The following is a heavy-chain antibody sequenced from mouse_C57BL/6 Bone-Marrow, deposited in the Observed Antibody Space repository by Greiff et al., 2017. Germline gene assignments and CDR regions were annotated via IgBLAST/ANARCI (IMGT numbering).Heavy chain of an antibody. D-gene: IGHD1-1*01. J-gene: IGHJ3*01. CDR1: GYTFTDYE. CDR3: TRWDYGSSWAY. CDR2: IDPETGGT. V-gene: IGHV1-15*01. Sequence: VKLMESGAELVRPGASVTLSCKASGYTFTDYEMHWVKQTPVHGLEWIGAIDPETGGTAYNQKFKGKAILTADKSSSTAYMELRSLTSEESAVYYCTRWDYGSSWAYWGQGTLVTVSA.